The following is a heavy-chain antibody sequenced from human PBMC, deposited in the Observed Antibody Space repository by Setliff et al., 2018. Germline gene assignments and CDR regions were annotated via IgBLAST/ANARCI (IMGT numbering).Heavy chain of an antibody. D-gene: IGHD3-3*01. CDR1: GGSIDSHY. CDR3: ARGKTFFGAFIRAFDI. CDR2: IYYSGNT. V-gene: IGHV4-59*11. J-gene: IGHJ3*02. Sequence: PSETLSLTCRVSGGSIDSHYWSWIRQPPGKGLEWIGSIYYSGNTNYNPSLKSRVTISIDTSKNQFSLKLSSVTAADTAVYHCARGKTFFGAFIRAFDIWGQGRMVTVSS.